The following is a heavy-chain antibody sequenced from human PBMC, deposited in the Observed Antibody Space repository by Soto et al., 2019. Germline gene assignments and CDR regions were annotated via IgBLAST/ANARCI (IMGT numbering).Heavy chain of an antibody. D-gene: IGHD6-19*01. CDR2: ISAYNGNT. CDR1: GYTFTSYG. V-gene: IGHV1-18*01. J-gene: IGHJ6*02. Sequence: QVQLVQSGAEVKKPGASVKVSCKASGYTFTSYGISWVRQAPGQGLEWMGWISAYNGNTNYAQKLQGRVTMTTDTATSTAYMELRSLRSHDTAVYYCAGDSQLVYYYYYGMDVWGQGTTVTVSS. CDR3: AGDSQLVYYYYYGMDV.